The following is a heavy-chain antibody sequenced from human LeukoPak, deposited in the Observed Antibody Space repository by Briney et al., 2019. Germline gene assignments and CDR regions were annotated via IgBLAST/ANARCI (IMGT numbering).Heavy chain of an antibody. D-gene: IGHD6-6*01. CDR3: AKGGAARPKIV. CDR1: GFSFPDYA. Sequence: SLRLSCAASGFSFPDYAMHWVRQAPGKGLEWVSSISWNSGNIGYADSVKGRFTISRDNSKNTLYLQMNSLRAEDTAVYYCAKGGAARPKIVWGQGTLVTVSS. J-gene: IGHJ4*02. CDR2: ISWNSGNI. V-gene: IGHV3-9*01.